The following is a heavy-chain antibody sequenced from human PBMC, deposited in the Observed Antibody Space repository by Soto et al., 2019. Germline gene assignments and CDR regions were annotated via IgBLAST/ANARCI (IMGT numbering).Heavy chain of an antibody. V-gene: IGHV3-7*01. CDR3: TREVVGASRKSFFDY. D-gene: IGHD1-26*01. Sequence: PGGSLRLSCAASGFTFSSYAMSWVRQAPGKGLEWVANIKQDGSEKYFVDSVKGRFTISRDNAKKSLYLQMNTLRAEDTAMYYCTREVVGASRKSFFDYWGQGALVTVSS. CDR1: GFTFSSYA. J-gene: IGHJ4*02. CDR2: IKQDGSEK.